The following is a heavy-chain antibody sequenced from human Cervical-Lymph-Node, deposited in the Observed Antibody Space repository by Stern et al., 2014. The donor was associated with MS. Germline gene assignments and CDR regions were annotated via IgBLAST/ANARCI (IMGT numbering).Heavy chain of an antibody. CDR1: GGTFSSYA. V-gene: IGHV1-69*01. D-gene: IGHD1-26*01. J-gene: IGHJ6*02. CDR3: ARKIRGSGSYEYYYGMDV. Sequence: VQLVASGAEVKKPGSSGKVSCKASGGTFSSYAISWVRQAPGQGLEWMGGIIPIFGTANYAQKFQGRVTITADESTSTAYMELSSLRSEDAAVYYCARKIRGSGSYEYYYGMDVWGQGTTVTVSS. CDR2: IIPIFGTA.